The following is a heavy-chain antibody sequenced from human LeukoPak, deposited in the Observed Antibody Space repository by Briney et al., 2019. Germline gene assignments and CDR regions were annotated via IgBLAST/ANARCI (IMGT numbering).Heavy chain of an antibody. CDR1: GFTFSDYY. D-gene: IGHD2-15*01. CDR3: ATSARTYIGSSLDY. Sequence: GGSLRLSCAASGFTFSDYYMSWIRQAPGKGLEWVSYISSSGSTIYYADSVKGRFTISRDNAKNSLYLQMNSLRAEDTAEYYCATSARTYIGSSLDYWGQGTLVTVSS. CDR2: ISSSGSTI. V-gene: IGHV3-11*04. J-gene: IGHJ4*02.